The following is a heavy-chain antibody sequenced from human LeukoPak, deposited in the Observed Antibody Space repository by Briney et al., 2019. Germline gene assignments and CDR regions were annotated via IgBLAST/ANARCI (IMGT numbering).Heavy chain of an antibody. CDR1: GFSLSRYW. Sequence: GGSLRLSCAASGFSLSRYWMSWVRQAPGQGLEWVANIGKDGSGNHYADSVKGRFTISRDNAKDSLYLQMNSLRADDTAVYYCARDLDYYATDYWGQGTLVTVSS. CDR3: ARDLDYYATDY. V-gene: IGHV3-7*01. CDR2: IGKDGSGN. D-gene: IGHD3/OR15-3a*01. J-gene: IGHJ4*02.